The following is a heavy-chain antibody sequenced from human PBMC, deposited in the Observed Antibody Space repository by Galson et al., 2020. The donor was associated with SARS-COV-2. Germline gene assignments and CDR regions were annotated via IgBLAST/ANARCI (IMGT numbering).Heavy chain of an antibody. D-gene: IGHD2-15*01. CDR2: IYYSGST. CDR1: GGSISSGGYY. V-gene: IGHV4-31*03. J-gene: IGHJ4*02. Sequence: ASETLSLTCTVSGGSISSGGYYWSWLRQHPGKGLEWIGYIYYSGSTYYHPSLKSRVTISVDTSKNQFSLKLSSVTAADTAVYYCARVGTLLGYCSGGSCQQIDYWGQGTLVTVSS. CDR3: ARVGTLLGYCSGGSCQQIDY.